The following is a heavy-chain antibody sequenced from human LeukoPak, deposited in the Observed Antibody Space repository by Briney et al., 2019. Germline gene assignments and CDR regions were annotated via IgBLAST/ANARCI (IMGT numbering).Heavy chain of an antibody. CDR2: IYPGDSDT. J-gene: IGHJ6*02. V-gene: IGHV5-51*01. CDR3: ARQDRLTCSSTSCSPGYYYGMDV. CDR1: GYSFTSYW. D-gene: IGHD2-2*01. Sequence: GESLKISCKGSGYSFTSYWIGWVRQMPGKGLEWMGIIYPGDSDTRYSPSFQGQVTISADKSISTAYLQWSSLKASDTAMHYCARQDRLTCSSTSCSPGYYYGMDVWGQGTTVTVSS.